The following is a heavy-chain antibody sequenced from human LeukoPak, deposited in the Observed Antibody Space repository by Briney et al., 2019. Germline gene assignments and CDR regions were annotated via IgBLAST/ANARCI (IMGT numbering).Heavy chain of an antibody. CDR3: ARRQIYFDY. Sequence: PSETLSLTCSVSGGSLSPYYWSWIRQPPGKGLEWIGYIFSSGSTNYNPSLKSRVTIPVDTSRNQFSLKRSSVTAADTAVYYCARRQIYFDYWGQGTLVTVSS. CDR2: IFSSGST. CDR1: GGSLSPYY. J-gene: IGHJ4*02. V-gene: IGHV4-4*09.